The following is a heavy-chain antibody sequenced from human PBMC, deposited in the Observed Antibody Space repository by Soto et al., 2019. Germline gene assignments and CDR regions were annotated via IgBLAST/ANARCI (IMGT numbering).Heavy chain of an antibody. J-gene: IGHJ6*02. CDR3: ARALMTTFRRNYYYYGMDV. Sequence: GASVKVSCKASGGTFSSYAISWVRQAPGQGLEWMGGIIPIFGTANYAQKFQGRVTITADESTSTAYMELSSLRSEDTAVYYCARALMTTFRRNYYYYGMDVWGQGTTVTVSS. D-gene: IGHD4-4*01. CDR2: IIPIFGTA. V-gene: IGHV1-69*13. CDR1: GGTFSSYA.